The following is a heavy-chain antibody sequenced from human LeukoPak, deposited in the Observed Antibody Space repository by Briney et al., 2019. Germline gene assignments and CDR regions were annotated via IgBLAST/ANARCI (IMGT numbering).Heavy chain of an antibody. V-gene: IGHV4-61*02. J-gene: IGHJ3*02. CDR3: ARERVRNIVVVDAFDI. CDR2: IYTSGST. CDR1: GGSISSGSYY. D-gene: IGHD2-2*01. Sequence: TLSLTCTVSGGSISSGSYYWSWIRQPAGKGLEWIGRIYTSGSTNYNPSLKSRVTISVDTSKNQFSLKLSSVTAADTAVYYCARERVRNIVVVDAFDIWGQGTMVTVSS.